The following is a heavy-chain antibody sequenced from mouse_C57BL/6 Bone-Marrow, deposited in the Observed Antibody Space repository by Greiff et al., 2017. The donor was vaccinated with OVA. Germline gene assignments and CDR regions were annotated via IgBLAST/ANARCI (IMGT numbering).Heavy chain of an antibody. CDR1: GYTFTSYW. J-gene: IGHJ2*01. V-gene: IGHV1-55*01. Sequence: QVQLQQPGAELVKPGASVTMSCKASGYTFTSYWITWVTQRPGQGLEWIGDIYPGNGSTNYNEKFTIKATLTVDTSYSTAYMQLSSLTSEDAAVYYFARWVYYEYDGFDYWGQGTTLTVSA. CDR2: IYPGNGST. CDR3: ARWVYYEYDGFDY. D-gene: IGHD2-4*01.